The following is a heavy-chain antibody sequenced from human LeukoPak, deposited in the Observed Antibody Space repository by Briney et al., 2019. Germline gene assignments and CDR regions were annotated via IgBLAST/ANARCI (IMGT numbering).Heavy chain of an antibody. CDR1: GFTFSTYW. CDR3: TTDKTYYDFWSGYPYFDY. J-gene: IGHJ4*02. CDR2: VNSGGSTI. V-gene: IGHV3-74*01. Sequence: GGSLRLSCAASGFTFSTYWMHWVRQVPGKGLVWVSRVNSGGSTISYADSVKGRFTISRDNAKNTLYLQMNSLKTEDTAVYYCTTDKTYYDFWSGYPYFDYWGQGTLVTVSS. D-gene: IGHD3-3*01.